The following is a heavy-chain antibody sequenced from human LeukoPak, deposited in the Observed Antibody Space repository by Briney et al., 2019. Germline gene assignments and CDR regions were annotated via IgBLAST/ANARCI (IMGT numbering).Heavy chain of an antibody. J-gene: IGHJ4*02. V-gene: IGHV4-31*03. CDR3: ARAKPYYFDY. D-gene: IGHD1-14*01. CDR2: IYYSGST. CDR1: GGSISSGGYY. Sequence: SQTLSLTCTVSGGSISSGGYYWSWIRQHPGKGLEWIGYIYYSGSTYYNPSLKSRVTISGDTSKNQFSLKVSSVTAADTAVYYCARAKPYYFDYWGQGTLVTVPS.